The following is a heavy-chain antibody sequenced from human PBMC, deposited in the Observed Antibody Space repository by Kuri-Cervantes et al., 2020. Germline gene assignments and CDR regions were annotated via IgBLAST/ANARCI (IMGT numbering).Heavy chain of an antibody. CDR2: ITGSGGST. Sequence: GESLKISCAASGFTFSGYAMSWVRQAPGKGLECVSAITGSGGSTYYADSVKGRFTISRDNSENTLYLQMNSLRAEDTAVYYCAKRQNFYYDLDAFDIWGQGTMVTVSS. CDR1: GFTFSGYA. V-gene: IGHV3-23*01. CDR3: AKRQNFYYDLDAFDI. D-gene: IGHD3-22*01. J-gene: IGHJ3*02.